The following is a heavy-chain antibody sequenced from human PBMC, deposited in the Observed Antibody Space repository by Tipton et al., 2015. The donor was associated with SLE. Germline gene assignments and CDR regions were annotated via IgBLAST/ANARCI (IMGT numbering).Heavy chain of an antibody. CDR2: INHSGST. CDR1: GYSISSGYY. J-gene: IGHJ4*02. D-gene: IGHD3-10*01. V-gene: IGHV4-38-2*01. Sequence: TLSLTCAVSGYSISSGYYWGWIRQPPGKGLEWIGEINHSGSTNYNPSLKSRVTISVDASKNQFSLKLSSVTAADTAVYYCARGRDNGSGSPQGYWGQGTLVTVSS. CDR3: ARGRDNGSGSPQGY.